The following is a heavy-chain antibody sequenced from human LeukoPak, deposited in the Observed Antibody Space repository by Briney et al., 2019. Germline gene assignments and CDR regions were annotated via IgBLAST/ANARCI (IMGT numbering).Heavy chain of an antibody. CDR1: GFTFSSYG. Sequence: GGTLRLSCAASGFTFSSYGMSWVRQAPGKGLEWVSAISGSGGSTYYADSVKGRFTISRDNAKNTLYLQMNSLRAEDTAVYYCAKEPPSMWSPRYFDYWGQGTLVTVSS. J-gene: IGHJ4*02. D-gene: IGHD1-26*01. V-gene: IGHV3-23*01. CDR2: ISGSGGST. CDR3: AKEPPSMWSPRYFDY.